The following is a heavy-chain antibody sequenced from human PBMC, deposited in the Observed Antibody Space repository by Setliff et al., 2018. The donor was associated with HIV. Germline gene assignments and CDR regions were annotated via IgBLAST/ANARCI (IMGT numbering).Heavy chain of an antibody. Sequence: KTSETLSLTCSVSGVSISGPIGIAYYWDWLRQPPGKGLEWIGNINYSRGSSYNASLKSRVTISLGTSKNHFSLKLSSVAAADTAVYYCARRYHDASGFYNSWGQGVLVTVSS. D-gene: IGHD1-1*01. J-gene: IGHJ4*02. CDR3: ARRYHDASGFYNS. CDR1: GVSISGPIGIAYY. V-gene: IGHV4-39*02. CDR2: INYSRGS.